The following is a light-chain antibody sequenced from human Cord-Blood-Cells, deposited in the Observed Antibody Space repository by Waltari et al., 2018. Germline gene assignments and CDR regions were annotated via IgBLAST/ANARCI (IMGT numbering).Light chain of an antibody. CDR1: QSVLYSSNNKNY. CDR2: WAS. V-gene: IGKV4-1*01. J-gene: IGKJ2*01. Sequence: DIVMTQSPASLAVSLGDRATITCKSSQSVLYSSNNKNYLPWYQQKPGQAPKLLIYWASTWESGVPDRFSGSGSGTDFTLTISSLQAEDVAVYYCQQYYSTPYTFGQGTKLEIK. CDR3: QQYYSTPYT.